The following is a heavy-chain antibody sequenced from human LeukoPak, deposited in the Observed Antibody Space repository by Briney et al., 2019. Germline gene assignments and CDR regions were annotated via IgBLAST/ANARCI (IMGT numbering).Heavy chain of an antibody. J-gene: IGHJ4*02. CDR1: GFTFSDYY. Sequence: GGSLRLSCAASGFTFSDYYTSWIRQAPGKGLEWVSYISSSGSTIYYADSVKGRSTISRDNAKNSLYLQMNSLRAEDTAVYYCARVRERRYFDYWGQGTLVTVSS. CDR2: ISSSGSTI. D-gene: IGHD1-1*01. V-gene: IGHV3-11*01. CDR3: ARVRERRYFDY.